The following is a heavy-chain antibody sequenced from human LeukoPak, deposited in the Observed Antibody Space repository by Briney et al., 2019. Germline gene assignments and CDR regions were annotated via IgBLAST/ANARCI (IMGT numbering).Heavy chain of an antibody. CDR2: ISYDGSNK. CDR3: AKDLCSIAAARDY. V-gene: IGHV3-30*18. Sequence: GGSLRLSCAASGFAFSSYGMHWVRQAPGKGLEWVAVISYDGSNKYHVDSVKGRFTISRDNSKNTLYLQMNSLRAEHTAVYYCAKDLCSIAAARDYWGQGTLVTVS. CDR1: GFAFSSYG. D-gene: IGHD6-13*01. J-gene: IGHJ4*02.